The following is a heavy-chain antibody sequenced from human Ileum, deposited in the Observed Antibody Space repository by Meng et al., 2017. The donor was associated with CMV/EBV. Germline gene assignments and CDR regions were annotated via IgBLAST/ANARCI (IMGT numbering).Heavy chain of an antibody. CDR1: GYTFIDYY. CDR2: INPNGGAT. D-gene: IGHD4-11*01. V-gene: IGHV1-2*02. CDR3: ARAPMTTVTMGDF. Sequence: ASVKVSCKASGYTFIDYYIHWVRQAPGQGLEWMGWINPNGGATNSAQKFQGRVTLSRDTSINTVYMEMTSLTFDDTAVYYCARAPMTTVTMGDFWGQGTLVTVSS. J-gene: IGHJ4*02.